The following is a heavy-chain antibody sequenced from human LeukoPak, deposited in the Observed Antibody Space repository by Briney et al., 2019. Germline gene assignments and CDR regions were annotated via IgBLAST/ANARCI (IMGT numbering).Heavy chain of an antibody. J-gene: IGHJ4*02. D-gene: IGHD3-3*01. CDR1: GFTFSTYW. Sequence: GGSLRPSCAASGFTFSTYWMSWVRQAPGKGLEWVGDIKHDGSEKYCVDSAKGRFTISRDNAKSSLYLHMNSLRAEDTAVYYCAREKNWSFDYWGQGTLLTVSS. CDR3: AREKNWSFDY. CDR2: IKHDGSEK. V-gene: IGHV3-7*01.